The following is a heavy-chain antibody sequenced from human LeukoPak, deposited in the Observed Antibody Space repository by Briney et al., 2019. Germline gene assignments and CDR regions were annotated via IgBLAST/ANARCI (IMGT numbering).Heavy chain of an antibody. Sequence: FXXXXYGXXXVRQAPGKGLEWVAVIWYDGSNKYYADSVKGRFTISRDNSKNTLYLQMNSLRAEDTAVYYCASDSSGYFHYWGQGTLVTVSS. CDR1: FXXXXYG. D-gene: IGHD3-22*01. J-gene: IGHJ4*02. CDR2: IWYDGSNK. CDR3: ASDSSGYFHY. V-gene: IGHV3-33*01.